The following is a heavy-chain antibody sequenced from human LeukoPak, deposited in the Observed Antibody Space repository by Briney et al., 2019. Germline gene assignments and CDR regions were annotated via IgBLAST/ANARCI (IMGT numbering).Heavy chain of an antibody. D-gene: IGHD6-13*01. CDR2: IYYSGSN. CDR1: GGSISSYY. J-gene: IGHJ3*02. CDR3: ARVGSSWYHDAFDI. V-gene: IGHV4-59*01. Sequence: SETLSLTCTVSGGSISSYYWSWIRQPPGKGLEWIGYIYYSGSNNYNPSLKSRVTISVDTSKNQFSLKLSSVTAADTAVYYCARVGSSWYHDAFDIWGQGTMVTVSS.